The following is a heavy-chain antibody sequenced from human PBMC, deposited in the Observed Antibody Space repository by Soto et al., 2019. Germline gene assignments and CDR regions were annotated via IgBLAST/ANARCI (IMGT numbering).Heavy chain of an antibody. J-gene: IGHJ4*02. CDR2: IWYDGSNK. Sequence: QVQLVESGGGVVQPGRSLRLSCTASGFTFSSYGMHWVRQAPGKGLEWVAVIWYDGSNKYYADSVKGRFTISRDNSKKTLYRQMNSLRAEDTAVYYCARDPPSYYDILTGYSTSPDYWGQGTLVTVSS. D-gene: IGHD3-9*01. CDR3: ARDPPSYYDILTGYSTSPDY. V-gene: IGHV3-33*01. CDR1: GFTFSSYG.